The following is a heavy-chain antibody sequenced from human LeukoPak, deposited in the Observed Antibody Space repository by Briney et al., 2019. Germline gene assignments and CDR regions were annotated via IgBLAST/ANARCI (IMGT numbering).Heavy chain of an antibody. J-gene: IGHJ1*01. V-gene: IGHV3-23*01. CDR2: ISGSGVTT. CDR3: AKKVVVGATSPYSDFQD. CDR1: GFTFSSYD. Sequence: GGSLTLSCVASGFTFSSYDMSWVRQAPGKGLEWVSAISGSGVTTHYAGSVEGRFSISRDNSRNTLYLQMNRLRAEDTALYYCAKKVVVGATSPYSDFQDWGQGTLVTVSS. D-gene: IGHD1-26*01.